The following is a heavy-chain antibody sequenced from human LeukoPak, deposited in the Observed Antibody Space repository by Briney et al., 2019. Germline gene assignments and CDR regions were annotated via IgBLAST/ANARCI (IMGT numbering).Heavy chain of an antibody. CDR3: VRDRWYSFDC. J-gene: IGHJ4*02. CDR1: GFTFSSYS. Sequence: PGGSLRLSCAASGFTFSSYSMTWVRQAPGKGLERVSYIGGSSSPIYYADSVKGRFTISRDNAKSSLYLQMNSLRAEDTAVYYCVRDRWYSFDCWGQGTLVTVSS. V-gene: IGHV3-48*01. D-gene: IGHD5-24*01. CDR2: IGGSSSPI.